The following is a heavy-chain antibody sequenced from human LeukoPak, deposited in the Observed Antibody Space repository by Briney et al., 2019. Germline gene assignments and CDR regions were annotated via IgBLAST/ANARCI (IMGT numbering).Heavy chain of an antibody. D-gene: IGHD1-1*01. CDR1: GGSISSGGYS. Sequence: SQTLSLTCAVSGGSISSGGYSWSWIRQPPGKGLEWIGYIYYSGSTYYNPSLKSRVTIFVDTSKNQFSLRLSSVTATDTAVYYCARVPGGALNWFDPWGQGTLVTVSS. V-gene: IGHV4-30-2*03. J-gene: IGHJ5*02. CDR3: ARVPGGALNWFDP. CDR2: IYYSGST.